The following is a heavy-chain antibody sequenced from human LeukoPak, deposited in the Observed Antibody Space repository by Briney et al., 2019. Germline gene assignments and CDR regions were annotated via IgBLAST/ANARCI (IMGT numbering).Heavy chain of an antibody. Sequence: PGGSLRLSCAGSGFTFSNAWMNWVRQAPGKGLEWVGRIKSGPNGGTTDYAAPVKGRFSISRDDSRNTVYLQINSLETEDTAVYYCSTGGYYFDYWGLGTLVTVSS. CDR2: IKSGPNGGTT. J-gene: IGHJ4*02. CDR1: GFTFSNAW. V-gene: IGHV3-15*01. CDR3: STGGYYFDY.